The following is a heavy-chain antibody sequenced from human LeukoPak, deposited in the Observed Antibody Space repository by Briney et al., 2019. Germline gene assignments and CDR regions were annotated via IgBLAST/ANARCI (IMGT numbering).Heavy chain of an antibody. Sequence: ASVKVSCKASGYTFTSYGISWVRQAPGQGLEWMGWISAYNGNTNYAQKLQGRVTITADKSTSTAYMELSSQRSEDTAVYYCARSHADYGGTGGTLPLIDYWGQGTLVTVSS. V-gene: IGHV1-18*01. J-gene: IGHJ4*02. D-gene: IGHD4-23*01. CDR3: ARSHADYGGTGGTLPLIDY. CDR2: ISAYNGNT. CDR1: GYTFTSYG.